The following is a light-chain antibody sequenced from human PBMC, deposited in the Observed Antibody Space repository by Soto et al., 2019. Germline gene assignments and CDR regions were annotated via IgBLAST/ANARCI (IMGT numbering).Light chain of an antibody. CDR2: DAS. V-gene: IGKV3-11*01. CDR3: QQRSNWPWT. Sequence: EIVLTQSPATLSLSPGERATLSCRASQSVSSYLAWYQQKPGQAPRFLIYDASNRATGIPARFSGSGSGTDFSLTISSLEPEDFAVYSCQQRSNWPWTFGQGTKVEIK. J-gene: IGKJ1*01. CDR1: QSVSSY.